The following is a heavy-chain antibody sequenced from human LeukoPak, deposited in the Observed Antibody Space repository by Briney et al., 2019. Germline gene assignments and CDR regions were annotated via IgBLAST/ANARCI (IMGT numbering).Heavy chain of an antibody. Sequence: GGSLRLSCAASGFIFTNYWMNWVRQTPGKGLEWVANIKQDGSAEYYVDSVRGRFTISRDNAQNSFYLQMNSLRVEDTAVYYCARDVGASGSLDYWGQGTLVTVS. CDR1: GFIFTNYW. V-gene: IGHV3-7*03. CDR2: IKQDGSAE. J-gene: IGHJ4*02. CDR3: ARDVGASGSLDY. D-gene: IGHD3-10*01.